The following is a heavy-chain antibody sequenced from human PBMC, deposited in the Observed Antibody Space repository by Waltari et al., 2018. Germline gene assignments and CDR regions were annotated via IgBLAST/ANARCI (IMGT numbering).Heavy chain of an antibody. D-gene: IGHD3-3*01. CDR1: GGTFSSYA. J-gene: IGHJ6*02. CDR2: IIPIFGTA. Sequence: QVQLVQSGAEVKKPGSSVKVSCQASGGTFSSYAISWVRQAPGQGLEWMGGIIPIFGTANYAQKFQGRVTITADESTSTAYMELSSLRSEDTAVYYCARVGDNVLRFSPDYYYYYGMDVWGQGTTVTVSS. V-gene: IGHV1-69*01. CDR3: ARVGDNVLRFSPDYYYYYGMDV.